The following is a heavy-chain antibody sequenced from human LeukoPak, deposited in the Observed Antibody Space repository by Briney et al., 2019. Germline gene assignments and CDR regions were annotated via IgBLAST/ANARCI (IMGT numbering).Heavy chain of an antibody. V-gene: IGHV1-8*02. CDR1: GYTFTGYY. D-gene: IGHD3-10*01. CDR2: MNPNSGNT. J-gene: IGHJ4*02. CDR3: ARKDYYGSGNFDY. Sequence: ASVKVSCKASGYTFTGYYMHWVRQATGQGLEWMGWMNPNSGNTGYAQKFQGRVTMTRNTSISTAYMELSSLRSEDTAVYYCARKDYYGSGNFDYWGQGTLVTVSS.